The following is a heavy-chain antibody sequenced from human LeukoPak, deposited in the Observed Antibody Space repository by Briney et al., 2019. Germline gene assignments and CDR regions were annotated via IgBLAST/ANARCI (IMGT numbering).Heavy chain of an antibody. CDR2: IYYSGST. CDR1: GGSISSGDYY. J-gene: IGHJ4*02. CDR3: ASHGGNSVFDY. V-gene: IGHV4-30-4*01. D-gene: IGHD4-23*01. Sequence: SETLSLTCTVSGGSISSGDYYWSWIRQPPGKGLEWIGYIYYSGSTYYNPSLKSRVTISVDTSKNQFSLKLSSVTAADTAVYYCASHGGNSVFDYWGQGTLVTVSS.